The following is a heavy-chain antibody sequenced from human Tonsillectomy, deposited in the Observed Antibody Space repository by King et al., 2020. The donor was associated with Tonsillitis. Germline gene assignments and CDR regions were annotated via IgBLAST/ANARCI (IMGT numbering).Heavy chain of an antibody. Sequence: EVQLVESGGGLVQPGESLRLSCAATGFIFSSYWMHWVRQAPGKGLVWVSRINSDGSSTDYADSVNGRFTISRDNAKNTLYLQMNSLRAEDTAVYYCVRGDYDILAGPAPIDYWGQGTLVTVSS. D-gene: IGHD3-9*01. CDR3: VRGDYDILAGPAPIDY. V-gene: IGHV3-74*01. CDR2: INSDGSST. J-gene: IGHJ4*02. CDR1: GFIFSSYW.